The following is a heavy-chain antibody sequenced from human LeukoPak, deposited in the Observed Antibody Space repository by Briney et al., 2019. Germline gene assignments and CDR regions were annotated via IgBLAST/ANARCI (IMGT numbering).Heavy chain of an antibody. CDR3: ARDQGNPGYYYYGMDV. V-gene: IGHV1-69*13. D-gene: IGHD4-23*01. Sequence: SVKVSCKASGGTFSSYAISWVRQAPGQGLEWMGGIIPIFGTANYAQKFQGRVTITADESTSTAYMELSSLRSEDTAVYYCARDQGNPGYYYYGMDVWGQGTTVTVSS. J-gene: IGHJ6*02. CDR2: IIPIFGTA. CDR1: GGTFSSYA.